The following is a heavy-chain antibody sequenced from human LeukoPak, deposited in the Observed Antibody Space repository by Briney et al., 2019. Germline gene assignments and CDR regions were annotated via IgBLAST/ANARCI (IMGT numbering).Heavy chain of an antibody. D-gene: IGHD3-16*01. Sequence: PGGSLRLSCAASGFTFSSYSMNWVRQAPGKGLEWVSSISSSSSYIYYADSVKGRFTISRDNAKNSLYLQMNSLRAEDTAVYYCARKPYSPGYYYGMDVWGQGTTVTVSS. CDR1: GFTFSSYS. J-gene: IGHJ6*02. CDR2: ISSSSSYI. CDR3: ARKPYSPGYYYGMDV. V-gene: IGHV3-21*01.